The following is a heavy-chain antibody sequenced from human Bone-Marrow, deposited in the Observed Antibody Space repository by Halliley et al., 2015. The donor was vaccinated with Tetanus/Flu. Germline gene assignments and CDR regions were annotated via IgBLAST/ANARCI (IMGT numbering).Heavy chain of an antibody. D-gene: IGHD3-22*01. CDR1: GFSLSTSGMC. CDR2: IDWDDDK. J-gene: IGHJ4*02. CDR3: ARTLNSNYCDSSGYYDY. Sequence: LVKPTQTLTLTCTFSGFSLSTSGMCVCWIRQAPGKALEWLALIDWDDDKYYSTSLNARLTISKDTSKNQVVLRMTNVAPVDTATYYCARTLNSNYCDSSGYYDYWGQGTLVTVSS. V-gene: IGHV2-70*01.